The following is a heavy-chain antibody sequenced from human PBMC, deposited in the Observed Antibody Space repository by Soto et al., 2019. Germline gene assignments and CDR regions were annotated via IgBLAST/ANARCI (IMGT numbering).Heavy chain of an antibody. Sequence: EVQLVDSGGGLVKPGGSLRLSCAASGFTFSSYSMNWVRQAPGKGLEWVSSISSSSSYIYYADSVKGRFTISRDNAKNSLYLQMNSLRAEDTAVYFCARDLPYDPTNAFDIWGQGTMVTVSS. D-gene: IGHD5-12*01. CDR2: ISSSSSYI. J-gene: IGHJ3*02. V-gene: IGHV3-21*01. CDR3: ARDLPYDPTNAFDI. CDR1: GFTFSSYS.